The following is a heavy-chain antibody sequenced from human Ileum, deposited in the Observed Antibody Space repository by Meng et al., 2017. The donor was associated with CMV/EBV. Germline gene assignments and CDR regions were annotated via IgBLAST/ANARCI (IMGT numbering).Heavy chain of an antibody. J-gene: IGHJ5*02. CDR2: IYWDDDK. D-gene: IGHD6-19*01. CDR3: AYRRGGGSGWNWFGP. V-gene: IGHV2-5*02. CDR1: GSSLTTKGSG. Sequence: QIPLKHAGPTGVNPPRTPTFSRGCSGSSLTTKGSGVGWLRQPPGKALEWLALIYWDDDKHYSPSLESRLTIIKDPSRNRVIFIMTDMDPIDTATYYCAYRRGGGSGWNWFGPWGQGTLVTVSS.